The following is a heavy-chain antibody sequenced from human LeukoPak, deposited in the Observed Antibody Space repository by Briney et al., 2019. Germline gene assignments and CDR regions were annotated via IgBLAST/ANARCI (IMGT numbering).Heavy chain of an antibody. CDR3: ARDRSGGYYDFWSGYRNYGMDV. Sequence: GGSLRLSCAASGFTFSSYAMHWVRQAPVKGLEWVAVISYDGSNKYYADSVKGRFTISRDNSKNTLYLQMNSLRAEDTAVYYCARDRSGGYYDFWSGYRNYGMDVWGQGTTVTVSS. CDR2: ISYDGSNK. CDR1: GFTFSSYA. J-gene: IGHJ6*02. V-gene: IGHV3-30-3*01. D-gene: IGHD3-3*01.